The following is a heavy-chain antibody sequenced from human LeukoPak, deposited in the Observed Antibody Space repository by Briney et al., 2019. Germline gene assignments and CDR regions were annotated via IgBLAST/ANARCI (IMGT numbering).Heavy chain of an antibody. Sequence: GGSLRLSCAASGFTFSSYETNWVRQAPGKGLEWVSYISSSGSSIYYADSVKGRLTISRDNAKNSLYLQMNSLGAEDTAVYYCATNGDYYDSSGYFDAFDIWGQGTMVTVSS. CDR3: ATNGDYYDSSGYFDAFDI. J-gene: IGHJ3*02. CDR2: ISSSGSSI. D-gene: IGHD3-22*01. V-gene: IGHV3-48*03. CDR1: GFTFSSYE.